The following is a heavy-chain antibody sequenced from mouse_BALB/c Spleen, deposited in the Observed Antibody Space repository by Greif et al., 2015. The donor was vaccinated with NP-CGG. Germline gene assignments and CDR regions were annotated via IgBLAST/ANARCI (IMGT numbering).Heavy chain of an antibody. CDR3: ALWLLRAMDY. Sequence: EVQLVESGAELVKPGASVKLSCTASGFNIKDTYMHWVKQRPEQGLEWIGRIDPANGNTKYDPKFQGKATITADTSSNTAYLQLSSLTSEDTAVYYCALWLLRAMDYWGQGTSVTVSS. D-gene: IGHD2-3*01. CDR2: IDPANGNT. J-gene: IGHJ4*01. CDR1: GFNIKDTY. V-gene: IGHV14-3*02.